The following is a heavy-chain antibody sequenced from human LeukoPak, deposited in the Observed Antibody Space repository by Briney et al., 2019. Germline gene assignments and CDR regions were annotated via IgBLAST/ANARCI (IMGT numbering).Heavy chain of an antibody. Sequence: PGRSLRLSCAASGFTFSTYGMHWVRQAPGKGLEWVTVISNDGRKTYYADSVKGRFTISRDNAKNSLYLQMNSLRAEDTAVYYCARDLASIYDFWSGYTYYFDYWGQGTLVTVSS. D-gene: IGHD3-3*01. J-gene: IGHJ4*02. CDR2: ISNDGRKT. V-gene: IGHV3-30*04. CDR1: GFTFSTYG. CDR3: ARDLASIYDFWSGYTYYFDY.